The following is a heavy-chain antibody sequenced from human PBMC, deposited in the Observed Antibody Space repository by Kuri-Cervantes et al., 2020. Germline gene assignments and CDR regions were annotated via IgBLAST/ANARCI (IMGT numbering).Heavy chain of an antibody. D-gene: IGHD2-15*01. CDR3: ARGVEGFLDYFNY. CDR1: GYTFTGYY. Sequence: ASVKVSCKASGYTFTGYYMHWVRQAPGQGLEWMGWINLNSGGTNYAQKFQGRVTISVDTSKNQFSLRLTSVTAADTAVYYCARGVEGFLDYFNYWGQGTLVTVSS. V-gene: IGHV1-2*02. CDR2: INLNSGGT. J-gene: IGHJ4*02.